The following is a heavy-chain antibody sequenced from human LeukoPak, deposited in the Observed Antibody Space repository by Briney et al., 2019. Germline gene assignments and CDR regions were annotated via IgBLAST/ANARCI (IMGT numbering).Heavy chain of an antibody. CDR2: IRYDGSQK. V-gene: IGHV3-7*01. CDR1: GFSLSSYW. D-gene: IGHD4-23*01. J-gene: IGHJ4*02. Sequence: GGSLRLSCAASGFSLSSYWMSWVRHAPGKGLEWVANIRYDGSQKYYVDSVKGRFTISSDSPTNSLFLQMNSLRAEDTAVYYCAGSRGNTYFEYWGQGTLVTVSS. CDR3: AGSRGNTYFEY.